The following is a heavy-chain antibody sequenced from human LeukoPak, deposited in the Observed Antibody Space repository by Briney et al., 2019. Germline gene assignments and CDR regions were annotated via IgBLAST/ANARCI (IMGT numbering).Heavy chain of an antibody. CDR2: VNPADSDT. CDR3: ARRGMDV. CDR1: GFYFGSYW. V-gene: IGHV5-51*01. Sequence: GESLKISCQGFGFYFGSYWIAWVRQKPGKGLEWMGIVNPADSDTRYSPSFQGLVTISADKSISTAYLQWSSLKASDTAMYYCARRGMDVWGQGTTVTVSS. J-gene: IGHJ6*02.